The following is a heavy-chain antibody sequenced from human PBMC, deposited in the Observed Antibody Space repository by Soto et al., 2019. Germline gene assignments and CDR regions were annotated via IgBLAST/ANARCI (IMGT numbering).Heavy chain of an antibody. D-gene: IGHD2-21*02. CDR3: ARETCGGDCIYERGHDAFDI. V-gene: IGHV3-21*01. CDR1: GFTFSSYS. Sequence: GGSLRLSCAASGFTFSSYSMNWVRQAPGKGLEWISSISSSSSYIYYADSVKGRFTISRDNAKNSLYLQMNSLRAEDTAVYYCARETCGGDCIYERGHDAFDIWGQGTMVTVSS. CDR2: ISSSSSYI. J-gene: IGHJ3*02.